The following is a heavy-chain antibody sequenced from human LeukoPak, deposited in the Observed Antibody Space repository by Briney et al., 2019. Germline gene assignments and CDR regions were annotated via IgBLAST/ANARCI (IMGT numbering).Heavy chain of an antibody. Sequence: PSETLSLTCAVYGGSFSGYYWSWIRQPPGKGLEWIGEINHSGSTNYNPSLKSRVTISVDTSKNQFSLKLSSVTAADTAVYYCARAPTRYYYGSGSRSGNWFDPWGQGTLVTVSS. CDR3: ARAPTRYYYGSGSRSGNWFDP. CDR1: GGSFSGYY. D-gene: IGHD3-10*01. CDR2: INHSGST. J-gene: IGHJ5*02. V-gene: IGHV4-34*01.